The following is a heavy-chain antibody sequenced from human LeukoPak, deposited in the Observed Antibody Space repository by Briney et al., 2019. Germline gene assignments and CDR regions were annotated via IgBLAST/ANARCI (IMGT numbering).Heavy chain of an antibody. D-gene: IGHD3-9*01. Sequence: SVKVSCKASGGTFSSYAISWVRQAPGQGLEWMGGIIPIFGTANYAQKFQGRVTITADESTSTAYMELSSLRSEDTAVYYCARGPTLRYFDWLPGAYYFDYWGQGTLVTVSS. CDR2: IIPIFGTA. V-gene: IGHV1-69*01. CDR1: GGTFSSYA. CDR3: ARGPTLRYFDWLPGAYYFDY. J-gene: IGHJ4*02.